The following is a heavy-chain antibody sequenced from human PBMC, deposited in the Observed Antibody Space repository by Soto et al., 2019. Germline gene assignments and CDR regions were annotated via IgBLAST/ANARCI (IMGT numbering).Heavy chain of an antibody. J-gene: IGHJ5*02. CDR1: GGSISSYY. CDR3: ARVIDSSGLNWFDP. CDR2: IYYSGST. V-gene: IGHV4-59*01. Sequence: SETLSLTCTVSGGSISSYYWSWIRQPPGKGLEWIGYIYYSGSTNYNPSLKSRVTISVDTSKNQFSLKLSSVTAADTAVYYCARVIDSSGLNWFDPWGQGPLVTVYS. D-gene: IGHD3-22*01.